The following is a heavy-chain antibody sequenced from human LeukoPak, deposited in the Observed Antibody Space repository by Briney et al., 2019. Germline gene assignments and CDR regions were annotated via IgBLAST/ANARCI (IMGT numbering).Heavy chain of an antibody. CDR2: IKGTGLPT. Sequence: PGRSLSLSCAVSVFIFGDYYMAWIRQAPGKALEWISTIKGTGLPTYYADSVKGRVHISRDNDKNSLFLQMSSRRADDTAIYYCARAGELRYMDVWGKGTAVTVSS. CDR1: VFIFGDYY. CDR3: ARAGELRYMDV. D-gene: IGHD3-16*01. J-gene: IGHJ6*03. V-gene: IGHV3-11*04.